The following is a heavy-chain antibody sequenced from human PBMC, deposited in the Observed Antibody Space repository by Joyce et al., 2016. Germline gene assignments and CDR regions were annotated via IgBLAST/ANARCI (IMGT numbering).Heavy chain of an antibody. CDR3: ARALVPAAALDF. CDR1: GYAFISYY. J-gene: IGHJ4*02. V-gene: IGHV1-46*01. CDR2: INPGGGGT. D-gene: IGHD2-2*01. Sequence: QVQLVQSGAEVKKPGASVRVSCKASGYAFISYYVHWVREAPGQGLEWMGIINPGGGGTNYAQKFLGRVTLNRDTSTNTVYLDLSSLRSEDTAIYYCARALVPAAALDFWGQGTLVTVSS.